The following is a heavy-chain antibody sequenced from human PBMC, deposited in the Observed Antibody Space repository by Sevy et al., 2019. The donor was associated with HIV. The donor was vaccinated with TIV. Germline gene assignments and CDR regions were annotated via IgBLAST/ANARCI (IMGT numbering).Heavy chain of an antibody. CDR2: ISSSRYTI. D-gene: IGHD2-15*01. J-gene: IGHJ4*02. V-gene: IGHV3-48*01. CDR3: ARGPGWYYFDY. Sequence: GGSLRLSCAASGFTFSSYSMNWVRQAPGKGLEWVSYISSSRYTIYYADSVTGRFTISRDNVKNSLYLQMNSLRAEDTAVYYCARGPGWYYFDYWGQGTLVTVSS. CDR1: GFTFSSYS.